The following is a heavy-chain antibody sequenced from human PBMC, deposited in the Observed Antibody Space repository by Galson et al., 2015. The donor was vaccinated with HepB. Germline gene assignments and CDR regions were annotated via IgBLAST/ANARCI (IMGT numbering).Heavy chain of an antibody. CDR2: ISGGGGTI. CDR3: VRGEYGRGWPD. D-gene: IGHD6-19*01. CDR1: GFILSNSD. V-gene: IGHV3-23*01. Sequence: SLRLSCAASGFILSNSDMNWVRQAPGKGLEWVSGISGGGGTISYADSVKGRFTISRDSSKNTLDRQMDSLRAGDTAVYYCVRGEYGRGWPDWGQGILVTVSS. J-gene: IGHJ1*01.